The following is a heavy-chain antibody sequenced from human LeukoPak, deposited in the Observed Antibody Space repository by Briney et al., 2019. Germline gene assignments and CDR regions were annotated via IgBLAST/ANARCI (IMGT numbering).Heavy chain of an antibody. Sequence: GGSLRLSCAASGFTFSSYSMNWVRQASGRGLEWVGLITSKPSSYTTLYAASVKGRFTISRDDSKNTAYLQMNSLKAEDTAVYYCTRQDCSGGACSYVDYWGQGTLVTVSS. CDR3: TRQDCSGGACSYVDY. CDR1: GFTFSSYS. CDR2: ITSKPSSYTT. D-gene: IGHD2-15*01. V-gene: IGHV3-73*01. J-gene: IGHJ4*02.